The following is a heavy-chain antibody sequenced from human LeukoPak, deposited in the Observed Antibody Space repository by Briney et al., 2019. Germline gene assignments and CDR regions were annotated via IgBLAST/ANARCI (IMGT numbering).Heavy chain of an antibody. CDR2: TIPIFGTA. CDR1: GGTFSSYA. Sequence: VASVKVSCKASGGTFSSYAISWVRQAPGQGLEWMGGTIPIFGTANYAQKFQGRVTITADESTSTAYMELSSLRSEDTAVYYCARARSQGSSWTNYYDAFDIWGQGTMVTVSS. CDR3: ARARSQGSSWTNYYDAFDI. D-gene: IGHD6-13*01. V-gene: IGHV1-69*13. J-gene: IGHJ3*02.